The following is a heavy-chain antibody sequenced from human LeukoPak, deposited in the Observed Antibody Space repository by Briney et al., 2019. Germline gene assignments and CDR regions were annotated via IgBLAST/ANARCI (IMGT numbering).Heavy chain of an antibody. Sequence: PGGSLRLSCGASGFTFDDYAMHWVRRAPGKGLEWVSGISWNSGSIGYADSVKGRFTISRDNAKNSLYLQMNSLRAEDTALYYCAKDSSDTAMVFDYWGQGTLVTVSS. CDR1: GFTFDDYA. D-gene: IGHD5-18*01. CDR2: ISWNSGSI. J-gene: IGHJ4*02. CDR3: AKDSSDTAMVFDY. V-gene: IGHV3-9*01.